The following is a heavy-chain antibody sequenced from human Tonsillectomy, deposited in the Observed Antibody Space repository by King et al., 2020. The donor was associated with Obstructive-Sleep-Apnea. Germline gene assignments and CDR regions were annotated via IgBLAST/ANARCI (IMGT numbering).Heavy chain of an antibody. CDR1: GYSFATYW. Sequence: QLVQSGAEVKESGESLKISCKGSGYSFATYWIGWVRQMPGKGLEWMGIIYPGDSDTRYSPSFQGQVTISADKSFSTAYLQWGSLQASDTAIYYCARGYDRNYFDYWGQGTLVTVSS. V-gene: IGHV5-51*01. CDR3: ARGYDRNYFDY. CDR2: IYPGDSDT. D-gene: IGHD5-12*01. J-gene: IGHJ4*02.